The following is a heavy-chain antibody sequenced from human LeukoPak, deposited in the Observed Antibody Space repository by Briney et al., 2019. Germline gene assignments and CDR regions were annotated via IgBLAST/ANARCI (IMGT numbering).Heavy chain of an antibody. J-gene: IGHJ4*02. CDR2: IKEDGSEK. Sequence: GGSLRLSCAASGFTCSAYWMSWVRQAPGKGLEWVANIKEDGSEKYYPDSVKGRFTVSRDNAKNSLYLQMNSLRVEDTAVYYCARGITAAGTANYDYWGQGTLVTVSS. D-gene: IGHD6-13*01. V-gene: IGHV3-7*03. CDR3: ARGITAAGTANYDY. CDR1: GFTCSAYW.